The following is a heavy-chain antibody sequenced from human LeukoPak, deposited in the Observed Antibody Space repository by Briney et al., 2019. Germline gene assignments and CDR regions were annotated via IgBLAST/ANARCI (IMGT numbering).Heavy chain of an antibody. V-gene: IGHV1-8*01. Sequence: GASVKVSCKASGYTFTSYDINWVRQATGQGLEWMGWMNPNSGNTGYAQKFQGRVTMTRNTSISTAYMELSSLRSEDTAVYYCARDQVWSRDFDYWGQGTLVTVSS. CDR1: GYTFTSYD. CDR2: MNPNSGNT. J-gene: IGHJ4*02. CDR3: ARDQVWSRDFDY. D-gene: IGHD3-16*01.